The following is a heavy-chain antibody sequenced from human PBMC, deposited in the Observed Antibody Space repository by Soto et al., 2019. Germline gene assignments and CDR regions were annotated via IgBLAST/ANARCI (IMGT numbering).Heavy chain of an antibody. CDR3: ARDGISTSPPCFHYYYGMDV. CDR2: INPNSGGT. V-gene: IGHV1-2*02. Sequence: ASVKVSCKASGYTFTGYYMHWVRQAPGQGLEWMGWINPNSGGTNYAQKFQGRVTMTRDTSISTAYMELSRLRSDATAVYYCARDGISTSPPCFHYYYGMDVWGRGTTVTVSS. CDR1: GYTFTGYY. D-gene: IGHD1-1*01. J-gene: IGHJ6*02.